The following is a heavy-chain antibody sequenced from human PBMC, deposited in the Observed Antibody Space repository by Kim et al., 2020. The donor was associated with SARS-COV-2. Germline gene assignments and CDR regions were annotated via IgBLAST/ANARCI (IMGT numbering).Heavy chain of an antibody. J-gene: IGHJ5*02. Sequence: SETLSLTCAVYGGSFSGYYWSWIRQPPGKGLEWIGEINHSGSTNYNPSLKSRVTISVDTSKNQFSLKLSSVTAADTAVYYCARGSRRIAARRRDNWFDPWGQGTLVTVSS. CDR2: INHSGST. CDR1: GGSFSGYY. V-gene: IGHV4-34*01. CDR3: ARGSRRIAARRRDNWFDP. D-gene: IGHD6-6*01.